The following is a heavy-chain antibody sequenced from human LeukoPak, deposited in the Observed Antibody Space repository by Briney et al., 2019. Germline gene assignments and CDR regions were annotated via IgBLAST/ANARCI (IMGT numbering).Heavy chain of an antibody. V-gene: IGHV3-9*01. CDR1: GFTFDDYA. CDR2: ISWNSGSI. CDR3: ARDDAVDGGYLDY. J-gene: IGHJ4*02. D-gene: IGHD6-19*01. Sequence: PGGSLRLSCAASGFTFDDYAMHWVRQAPGKGLEWVSGISWNSGSIGYADSVKGRFTISRDNAKNSLYLQMNNLRAEDTAVYYCARDDAVDGGYLDYWGQGALVTVSS.